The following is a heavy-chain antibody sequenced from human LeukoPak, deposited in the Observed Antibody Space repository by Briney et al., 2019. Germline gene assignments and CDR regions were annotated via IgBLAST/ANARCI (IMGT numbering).Heavy chain of an antibody. CDR3: ASGYGGNSRDYYYYYYMDV. D-gene: IGHD4-23*01. CDR1: GYTFTGYY. Sequence: ASVKVSCKASGYTFTGYYMHWVRQAPGQGLEWMGWINPNSGGTNYAQKFQDRVTMTRDTSISTACMELSRLRSDDTAVYYCASGYGGNSRDYYYYYYMDVWGKGTTVTVSS. CDR2: INPNSGGT. J-gene: IGHJ6*03. V-gene: IGHV1-2*02.